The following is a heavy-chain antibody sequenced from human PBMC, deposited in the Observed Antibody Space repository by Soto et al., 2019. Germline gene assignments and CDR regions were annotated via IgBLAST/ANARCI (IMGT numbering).Heavy chain of an antibody. D-gene: IGHD2-21*02. CDR1: GGAISSGGYY. V-gene: IGHV4-31*03. CDR3: ARVCGGDCHYGMDV. J-gene: IGHJ6*02. CDR2: IYYSGST. Sequence: QVQLQESGPGLVKPSQTLSLTCTVSGGAISSGGYYWSWIRQHPGKVLEWIGYIYYSGSTYYNPSLTSRVTISVDTSKNQFSLTLSSVTAADTAVYYCARVCGGDCHYGMDVWGQGTTVTVSS.